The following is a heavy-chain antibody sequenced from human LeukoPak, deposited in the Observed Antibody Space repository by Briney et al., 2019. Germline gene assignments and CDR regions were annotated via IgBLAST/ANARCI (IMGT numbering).Heavy chain of an antibody. CDR1: GFTVSSNY. Sequence: GGSLRLSCAASGFTVSSNYMSWVRQAPGKGLEWVSLIDSGGSTYYADSVKGRFTISRDNSKNTLYLQMNSLRAEDTAVYYCAKHGDGYPGGPRFDYWGQGTLVTVSS. CDR3: AKHGDGYPGGPRFDY. D-gene: IGHD5-24*01. V-gene: IGHV3-66*04. CDR2: IDSGGST. J-gene: IGHJ4*02.